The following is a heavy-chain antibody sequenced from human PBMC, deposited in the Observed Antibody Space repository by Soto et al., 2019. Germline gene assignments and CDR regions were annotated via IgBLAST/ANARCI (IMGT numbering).Heavy chain of an antibody. D-gene: IGHD3-10*01. J-gene: IGHJ5*02. CDR3: ARLWFGGVNWFDP. CDR1: GFTFSSYW. CDR2: IKQDGSEK. Sequence: EVQLVESGGGLVQPGGSLRLSCAASGFTFSSYWMSWVRQAPGKGLEWVANIKQDGSEKYDVGSVKGRVTISRDNANNSLYQQMNSLRAANTAVHYCARLWFGGVNWFDPWGQGTLVTVSS. V-gene: IGHV3-7*03.